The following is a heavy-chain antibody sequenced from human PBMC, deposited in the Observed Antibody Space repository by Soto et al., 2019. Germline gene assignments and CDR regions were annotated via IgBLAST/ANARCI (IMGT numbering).Heavy chain of an antibody. Sequence: GGFLRLSCAASGFTFSSYAMSWVRQAPGKGLEWVSAISGSGGSTYYADSVKGRFTISRDNSKNTLYLQMNSLRAEDTAVYYCATRHLYYDFWSGYYTGHDYYGMDVWGQGTTVTVSS. D-gene: IGHD3-3*01. CDR3: ATRHLYYDFWSGYYTGHDYYGMDV. V-gene: IGHV3-23*01. J-gene: IGHJ6*02. CDR1: GFTFSSYA. CDR2: ISGSGGST.